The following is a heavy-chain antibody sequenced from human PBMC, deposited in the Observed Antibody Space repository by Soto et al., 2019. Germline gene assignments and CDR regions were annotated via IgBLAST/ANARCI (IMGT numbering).Heavy chain of an antibody. V-gene: IGHV3-21*01. Sequence: GGSLRLSCAASGFTFSRYSMNWVRQAPGKGLEWVSSISSSSSYIFYADSVKGRFTISRDNAKNSLYLQMNSLRAEDTAVYYCARDSYFYDTSGYYLYYFDYWGQGT. CDR3: ARDSYFYDTSGYYLYYFDY. D-gene: IGHD3-22*01. J-gene: IGHJ4*02. CDR1: GFTFSRYS. CDR2: ISSSSSYI.